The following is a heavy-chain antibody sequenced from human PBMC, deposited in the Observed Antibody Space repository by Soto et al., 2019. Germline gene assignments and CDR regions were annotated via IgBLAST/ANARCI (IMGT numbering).Heavy chain of an antibody. V-gene: IGHV3-74*01. CDR2: INSEGSST. CDR3: ASHAYYNFWSAYSEAYYSYGLDV. Sequence: EVQLVESGGGLVQPGGSLRLSCAASGFTFSSYWMHWVRQAPGKGLVWVSRINSEGSSTSYADSVKGRFTISRDNAKNTLYLQVNSLRAEDTAVYYCASHAYYNFWSAYSEAYYSYGLDVWGQGTTVTVSS. D-gene: IGHD3-3*01. J-gene: IGHJ6*02. CDR1: GFTFSSYW.